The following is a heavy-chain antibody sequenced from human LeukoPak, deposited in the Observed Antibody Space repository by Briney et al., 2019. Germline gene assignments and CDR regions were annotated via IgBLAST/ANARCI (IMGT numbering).Heavy chain of an antibody. J-gene: IGHJ5*02. D-gene: IGHD3-10*01. CDR1: GYTFTGYY. Sequence: ASVTVSCKASGYTFTGYYIHWVRQAPGQGLEWMGWIKPDSGGTMSAQKFQGRVTMTTDTSISTAYMELSSLRYDDTAVYYCATNILVRDIINWFDPWGQGTLVTVSS. CDR2: IKPDSGGT. CDR3: ATNILVRDIINWFDP. V-gene: IGHV1-2*02.